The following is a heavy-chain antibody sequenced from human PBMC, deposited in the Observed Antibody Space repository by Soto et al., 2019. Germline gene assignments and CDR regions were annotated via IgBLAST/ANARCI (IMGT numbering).Heavy chain of an antibody. CDR1: GYTFTSYA. D-gene: IGHD6-19*01. J-gene: IGHJ4*02. CDR2: INAGNGNT. V-gene: IGHV1-3*01. Sequence: QVQLVQSGAEVKKPGASVKVSCKASGYTFTSYAIHWVRQAPGQRLEWMGWINAGNGNTKYSQKFQDRVTITRDTSASTAYMELSSLRSEDTAVYDCARELGGWPDYWGQGTLVTVSS. CDR3: ARELGGWPDY.